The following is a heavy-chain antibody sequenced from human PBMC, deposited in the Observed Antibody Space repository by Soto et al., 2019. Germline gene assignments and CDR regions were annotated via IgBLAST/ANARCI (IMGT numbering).Heavy chain of an antibody. CDR2: TANKRSRYTT. CDR1: GFTSSDHY. V-gene: IGHV3-72*01. D-gene: IGHD3-16*01. J-gene: IGHJ6*02. CDR3: ARAGFGHGLDV. Sequence: RVSCGVSGFTSSDHYMDWVRQAPGKGLEWVGRTANKRSRYTTEYAAPVKGRFIISRDDSKNSVYLQMNSLKIEDTAVYYCARAGFGHGLDVWGQGTTVTVSS.